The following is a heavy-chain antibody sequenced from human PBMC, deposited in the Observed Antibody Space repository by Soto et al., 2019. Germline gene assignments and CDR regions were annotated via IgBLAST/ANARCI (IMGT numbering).Heavy chain of an antibody. J-gene: IGHJ4*02. CDR2: ISYDGYNK. Sequence: QVQLVESGGGVVQPGRSLRLSCAASGFTFSDYDMHWVRQAPGKGLEWVAVISYDGYNKYCADSVKGRFTISRDNSKNTLYLQMNSLRAEDKALYYCAKSGGYSELTNWGQGTLVTVSS. V-gene: IGHV3-30*18. CDR1: GFTFSDYD. CDR3: AKSGGYSELTN. D-gene: IGHD1-26*01.